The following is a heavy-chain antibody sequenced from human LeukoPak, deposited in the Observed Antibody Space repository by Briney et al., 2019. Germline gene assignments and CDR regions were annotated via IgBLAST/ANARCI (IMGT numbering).Heavy chain of an antibody. Sequence: SETLSLTCTVSGGSISSYYWSWIRQPPGKGLEWIGYIYYSGSTNYNPSLKSRVTISVDTSKNQFSLKLSSVTAADTAVYYCAREDGNSSFDYWGQGTLVTVSS. J-gene: IGHJ4*02. CDR2: IYYSGST. V-gene: IGHV4-59*01. D-gene: IGHD4-23*01. CDR1: GGSISSYY. CDR3: AREDGNSSFDY.